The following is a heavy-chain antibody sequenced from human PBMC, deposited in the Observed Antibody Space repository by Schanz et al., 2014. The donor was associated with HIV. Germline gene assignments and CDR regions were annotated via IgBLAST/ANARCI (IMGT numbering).Heavy chain of an antibody. CDR3: VGGSGWLPDY. D-gene: IGHD6-19*01. V-gene: IGHV3-30*03. Sequence: QVQLVESGGGVVQPGRSLRLSFAASGFTFSSYGMHWVRQAPGKGLGWVAVISYDGTDKYHADSVKGRFTISRDNSKNTLYLQMNSLRVEDTAVYYCVGGSGWLPDYWGQGTVVTVSS. J-gene: IGHJ4*02. CDR2: ISYDGTDK. CDR1: GFTFSSYG.